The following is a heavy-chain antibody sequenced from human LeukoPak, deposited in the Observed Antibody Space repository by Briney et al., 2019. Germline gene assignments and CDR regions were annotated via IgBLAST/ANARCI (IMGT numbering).Heavy chain of an antibody. Sequence: SETLSLTCAVYGGSFSGYYWSWIRQPPGKGLEWIGEINHSGSTNYNPSLKSRLTISVDTSKNQFSLKLSSVTAADTAVYYCARGGIAARPDEYWGQGTLVTVSS. CDR3: ARGGIAARPDEY. CDR1: GGSFSGYY. V-gene: IGHV4-34*01. D-gene: IGHD6-6*01. J-gene: IGHJ4*02. CDR2: INHSGST.